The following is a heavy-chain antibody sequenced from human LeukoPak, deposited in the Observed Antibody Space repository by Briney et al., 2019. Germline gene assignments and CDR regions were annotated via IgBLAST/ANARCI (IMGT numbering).Heavy chain of an antibody. CDR3: AKQLGYCSDGICYFPY. J-gene: IGHJ4*02. Sequence: SGGSLRLSCAASGFTFSSYAMSWVRQAPGKGLEWVSAISNNGGYTYYADSVQGRFTISRDNSKSTLCLQMNSLRAEDTAVYYCAKQLGYCSDGICYFPYWGQGTLVTVSS. V-gene: IGHV3-23*01. CDR1: GFTFSSYA. D-gene: IGHD2-15*01. CDR2: ISNNGGYT.